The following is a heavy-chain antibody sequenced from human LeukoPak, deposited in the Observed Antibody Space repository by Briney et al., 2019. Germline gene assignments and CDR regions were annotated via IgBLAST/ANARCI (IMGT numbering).Heavy chain of an antibody. Sequence: PGGSLRLSCAASGFTFSKMSWVRQAPGKGLEWVGNIKQDGSEKYYVDSVKGRFTISRDNAKNSLYLQMNSLRAEDTAVYYCARVSAYFDYWGQGTLVTVSS. J-gene: IGHJ4*02. CDR3: ARVSAYFDY. D-gene: IGHD2-2*01. CDR2: IKQDGSEK. V-gene: IGHV3-7*04. CDR1: GFTFSK.